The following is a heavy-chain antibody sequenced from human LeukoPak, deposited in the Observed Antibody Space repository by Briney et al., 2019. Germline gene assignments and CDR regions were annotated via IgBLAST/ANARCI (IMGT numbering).Heavy chain of an antibody. CDR2: ISAYNGNT. CDR1: GYTFTSYG. CDR3: ARRYCSGGSCAAFDY. Sequence: GASVKVSCKASGYTFTSYGISWVRQAPGQGLEWMGWISAYNGNTNYAQKLQGRVTMTTDTSTTTAYMELRSLRSDDTAVYYCARRYCSGGSCAAFDYWGQGTLVIVSS. V-gene: IGHV1-18*01. D-gene: IGHD2-15*01. J-gene: IGHJ4*02.